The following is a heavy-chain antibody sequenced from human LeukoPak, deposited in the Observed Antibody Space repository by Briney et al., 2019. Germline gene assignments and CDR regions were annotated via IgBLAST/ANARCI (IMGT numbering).Heavy chain of an antibody. V-gene: IGHV1-18*01. D-gene: IGHD5-12*01. CDR1: GYTFTSYA. J-gene: IGHJ3*02. Sequence: GASVKVSCKASGYTFTSYAMHWVRQAPGQGLEWMGWISAYNGNTNYAQKLQGRVTMTTDTSTSTAYMELRSLRSDDTAVYYCATGRGGYVPNAFDIWGQGTMVTVSS. CDR3: ATGRGGYVPNAFDI. CDR2: ISAYNGNT.